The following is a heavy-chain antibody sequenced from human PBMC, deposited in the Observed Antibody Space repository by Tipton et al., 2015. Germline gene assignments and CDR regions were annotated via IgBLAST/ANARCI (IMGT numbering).Heavy chain of an antibody. D-gene: IGHD6-25*01. CDR3: TTDPSPPGSGSNSDF. CDR2: IKTKVYGGTI. CDR1: GFRFSDAW. V-gene: IGHV3-15*07. J-gene: IGHJ4*02. Sequence: SLRLSCTASGFRFSDAWMNWVRQAPGKGLEWVGRIKTKVYGGTIDYAAPVRGRFTISKDDSKNTLYLQMNNLKAEDTAVYYCTTDPSPPGSGSNSDFWGQGTLVTVSS.